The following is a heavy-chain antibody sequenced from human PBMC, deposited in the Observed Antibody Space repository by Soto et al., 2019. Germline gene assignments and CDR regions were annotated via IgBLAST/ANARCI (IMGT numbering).Heavy chain of an antibody. CDR1: GYSFTSYW. D-gene: IGHD3-22*01. CDR2: IDPSDSYT. Sequence: GESLKISCXGSGYSFTSYWISWVRQMPGKGLEWMGRIDPSDSYTNYSPSFQGHVTISADKSISTAYLQWSSLKASDTAMYYCARNGPHYYDSSGYQNWFDPWGQGTLVTVSS. V-gene: IGHV5-10-1*01. J-gene: IGHJ5*02. CDR3: ARNGPHYYDSSGYQNWFDP.